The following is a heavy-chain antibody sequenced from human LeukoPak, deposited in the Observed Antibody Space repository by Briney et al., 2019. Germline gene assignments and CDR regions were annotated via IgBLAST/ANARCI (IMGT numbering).Heavy chain of an antibody. CDR2: INPNSGGT. CDR3: ARRIAAAGHFDY. D-gene: IGHD6-13*01. V-gene: IGHV1-2*06. Sequence: ASVKVSCKASGYTFTGYYLYWVRQAPGQGLEWMGRINPNSGGTNYAQKFQGRVTMTRDTSISTAYMELSSLRPDDTAVFYCARRIAAAGHFDYWGQGTLVTVSS. J-gene: IGHJ4*02. CDR1: GYTFTGYY.